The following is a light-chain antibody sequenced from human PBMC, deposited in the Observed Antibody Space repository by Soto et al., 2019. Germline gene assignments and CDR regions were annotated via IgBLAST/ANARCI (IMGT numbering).Light chain of an antibody. Sequence: QSVLTQPPSVSAAPGQKVTISCSGSSSNIGNNYASWYQHLPGTAPKLLIYHNNKRPSGIPDRFSDSKSGTSATLVITGLQTGDEADYYCGTWDSSLNAVVFGGGPKLTVL. CDR2: HNN. V-gene: IGLV1-51*01. CDR1: SSNIGNNY. J-gene: IGLJ2*01. CDR3: GTWDSSLNAVV.